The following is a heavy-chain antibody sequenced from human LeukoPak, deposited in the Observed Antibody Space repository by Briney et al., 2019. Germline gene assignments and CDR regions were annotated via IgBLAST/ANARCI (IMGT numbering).Heavy chain of an antibody. J-gene: IGHJ4*02. CDR2: ISYDGSNK. Sequence: GGSLRLSCAASGFTFSSYAMHWVRQAPGKGLEWVAVISYDGSNKYYADSVKGRFTISRDNSKNTLYLQMNSLRAEDTAVYYCALWGETFDYWGQGTLVTVSS. CDR1: GFTFSSYA. V-gene: IGHV3-30*04. D-gene: IGHD3-10*01. CDR3: ALWGETFDY.